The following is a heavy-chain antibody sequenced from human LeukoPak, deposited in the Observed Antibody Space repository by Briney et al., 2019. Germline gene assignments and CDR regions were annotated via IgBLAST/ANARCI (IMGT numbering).Heavy chain of an antibody. Sequence: SETLSPTCTVSGGSISSSTYYWGGIRQPPGKGLEWIGSIYYSGSTYYNPSLKSRVTISVDTSKNQFSLKLSSVTAADTAVYFCARPTFSGYYSGPFDIWGQGTIVTVSS. CDR2: IYYSGST. CDR1: GGSISSSTYY. D-gene: IGHD3-22*01. V-gene: IGHV4-39*01. J-gene: IGHJ3*02. CDR3: ARPTFSGYYSGPFDI.